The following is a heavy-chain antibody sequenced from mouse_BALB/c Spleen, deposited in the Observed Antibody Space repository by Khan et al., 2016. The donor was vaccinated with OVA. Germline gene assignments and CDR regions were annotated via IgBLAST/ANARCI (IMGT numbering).Heavy chain of an antibody. CDR2: ISTYSGST. CDR3: ARPAYDGYYDY. D-gene: IGHD2-3*01. CDR1: GYTFTDYA. V-gene: IGHV1S137*01. Sequence: VQLQQSGPELVRPGVSVKISCKGSGYTFTDYAMYWVKQSRAKSLEWIGLISTYSGSTNYNQKFKDKATMTVDKSSSTAYMELARLTSEDSAIYYCARPAYDGYYDYWGQGTTLTVSS. J-gene: IGHJ2*01.